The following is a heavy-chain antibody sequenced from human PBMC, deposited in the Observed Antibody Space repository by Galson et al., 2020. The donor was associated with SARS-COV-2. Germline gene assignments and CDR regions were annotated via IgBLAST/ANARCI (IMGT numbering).Heavy chain of an antibody. CDR1: GGSISSSSYY. CDR3: ARVSWFGELLSGYYYGMDV. V-gene: IGHV4-39*07. CDR2: IYYSGST. D-gene: IGHD3-10*01. J-gene: IGHJ6*02. Sequence: VQASETLSLTCTVSGGSISSSSYYWGWIRQPPGKGLEWIGSIYYSGSTYYNPSLKSRVTISVDTSKNQFSLKLSSVTAADTAVYYCARVSWFGELLSGYYYGMDVWGQGTTVTVSS.